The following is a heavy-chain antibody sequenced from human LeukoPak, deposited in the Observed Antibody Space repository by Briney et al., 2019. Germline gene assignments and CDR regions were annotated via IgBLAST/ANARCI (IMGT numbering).Heavy chain of an antibody. CDR3: ARGINGTTFRWFGP. J-gene: IGHJ5*02. Sequence: SETLSLTCAVYGGSFSGYYWSWIRQPPGKGLEWIGEINHSGSTNYNPSLKSRVTISVDTSKNQFSLKLSSVTAADTAVYYCARGINGTTFRWFGPWGQGTLVTVSS. CDR2: INHSGST. D-gene: IGHD1-7*01. CDR1: GGSFSGYY. V-gene: IGHV4-34*01.